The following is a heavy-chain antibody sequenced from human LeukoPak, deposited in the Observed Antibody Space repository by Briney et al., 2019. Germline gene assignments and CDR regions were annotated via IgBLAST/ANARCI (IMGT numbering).Heavy chain of an antibody. D-gene: IGHD4-17*01. Sequence: SQTLSLTCTVSGGSISSGSYYWSWIRRPAGKGLEWIGHIYTSGSTNYNPSLKSRVTMSVDTSKNQFSLKLSSVTAADTAVYYCARDKPDYGDYSTSPAYYMDVWGKGTTVTVSS. CDR2: IYTSGST. CDR1: GGSISSGSYY. V-gene: IGHV4-61*09. J-gene: IGHJ6*03. CDR3: ARDKPDYGDYSTSPAYYMDV.